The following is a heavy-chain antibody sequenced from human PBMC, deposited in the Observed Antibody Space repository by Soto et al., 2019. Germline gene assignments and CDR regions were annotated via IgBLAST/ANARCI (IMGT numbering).Heavy chain of an antibody. J-gene: IGHJ4*01. V-gene: IGHV3-15*07. CDR2: VKSKNDGRTT. CDR1: GFTFRNAW. D-gene: IGHD3-22*01. CDR3: TPDSYITTITVRFDY. Sequence: GGALRLCCAASGFTFRNAWINCVRQTPERGLEWVGRVKSKNDGRTTDFAAPVKGRFAPSRDDSKSTVYLEMTSLQTEDTAMYYCTPDSYITTITVRFDYWGHATLVTVSS.